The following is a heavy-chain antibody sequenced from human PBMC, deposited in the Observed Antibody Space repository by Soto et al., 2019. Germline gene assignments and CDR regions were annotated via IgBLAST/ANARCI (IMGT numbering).Heavy chain of an antibody. CDR2: IYYSGST. J-gene: IGHJ5*02. Sequence: SETLSLTCTVSGGSVSSGSYYWSWIRQPPGKGLEWIGYIYYSGSTNYNPSLKSRVTISVDTSKNQFSLKLSSVTAADTAGYYCARGRSSSKWFDPWGQGTLVTVSS. D-gene: IGHD6-6*01. CDR1: GGSVSSGSYY. CDR3: ARGRSSSKWFDP. V-gene: IGHV4-61*01.